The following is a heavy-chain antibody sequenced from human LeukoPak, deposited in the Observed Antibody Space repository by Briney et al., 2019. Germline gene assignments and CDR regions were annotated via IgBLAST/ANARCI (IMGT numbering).Heavy chain of an antibody. CDR2: IYYSGST. CDR3: AGADYGDSDFDY. CDR1: GGSISSYY. D-gene: IGHD4-17*01. J-gene: IGHJ4*02. Sequence: SETLSLTCTVSGGSISSYYWSWIRQPPGKGLEWIGYIYYSGSTNYNPSLKSRVTISVDTSKNQFSLKLSSVTAADTAVYYCAGADYGDSDFDYWGQGTLVTVSS. V-gene: IGHV4-59*01.